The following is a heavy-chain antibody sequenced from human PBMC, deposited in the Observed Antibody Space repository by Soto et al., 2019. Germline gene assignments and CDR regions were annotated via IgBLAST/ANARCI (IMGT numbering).Heavy chain of an antibody. D-gene: IGHD4-17*01. CDR2: IIPIFGTA. Sequence: SVKVSCKASGGTFSSYAISWVRQAPGQGLEWMGGIIPIFGTANYAQKFQGRVTITADESTSTAYMELSSLRSEDTAVYYCARLNVNDSGDYNFDYWGQATLVTVSS. J-gene: IGHJ4*02. CDR1: GGTFSSYA. V-gene: IGHV1-69*13. CDR3: ARLNVNDSGDYNFDY.